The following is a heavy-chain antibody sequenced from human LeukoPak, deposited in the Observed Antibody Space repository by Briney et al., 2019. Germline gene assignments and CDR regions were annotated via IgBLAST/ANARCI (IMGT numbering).Heavy chain of an antibody. CDR3: AELGITMIGGV. D-gene: IGHD3-10*02. CDR1: GFTFNSYG. J-gene: IGHJ6*04. CDR2: LSGNGGGT. Sequence: GGSLRLSCAASGFTFNSYGMTWVRQAPGKGLEWVSSLSGNGGGTYYADSVKGRFTISRDNAKNSLYLQMNSLRAEDTAVYYCAELGITMIGGVWGKGTTVTISS. V-gene: IGHV3-23*01.